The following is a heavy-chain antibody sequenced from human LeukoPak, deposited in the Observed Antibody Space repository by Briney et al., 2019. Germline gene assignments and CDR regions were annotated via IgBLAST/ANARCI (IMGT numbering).Heavy chain of an antibody. CDR1: GFTFSSYG. D-gene: IGHD3-9*01. CDR3: ARGEDILTGYWSDWFDP. J-gene: IGHJ5*02. V-gene: IGHV3-33*01. CDR2: IWYDGSNK. Sequence: GGSLRLSCAASGFTFSSYGMHWVRQAPGKGLEWVAVIWYDGSNKYYADSVKGRFTISRDNSKNTLYLQMNSLRAEDTAVYYCARGEDILTGYWSDWFDPRGQGTLVTVSS.